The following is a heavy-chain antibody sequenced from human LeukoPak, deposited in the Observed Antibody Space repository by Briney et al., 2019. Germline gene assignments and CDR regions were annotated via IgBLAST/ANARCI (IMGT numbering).Heavy chain of an antibody. D-gene: IGHD3-10*01. CDR1: GYTFTSYD. J-gene: IGHJ5*02. CDR3: ARGMYYYGSGSYYDSWFDP. Sequence: ASVKVSCKASGYTFTSYDINWVRQATGRGLEWMGWMNPNSGNTGYAQKFQGRVTMTRNTSISTAYMELSSLRSEDTAVYYCARGMYYYGSGSYYDSWFDPWGQGTLVTVSS. CDR2: MNPNSGNT. V-gene: IGHV1-8*01.